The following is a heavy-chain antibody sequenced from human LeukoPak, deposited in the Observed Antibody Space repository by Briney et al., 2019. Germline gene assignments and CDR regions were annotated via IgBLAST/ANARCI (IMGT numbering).Heavy chain of an antibody. D-gene: IGHD4-17*01. CDR2: IYTSGST. CDR3: ATTRSTVTTATVLDY. J-gene: IGHJ4*02. Sequence: PSETLSLTCTVSGGSISSYYWSWIRQPAGKGLEWIGRIYTSGSTNYNPSLKSRVTMSVDTSKNQISLNLSSVTAADTAVYYCATTRSTVTTATVLDYWGQGTLVTVSS. CDR1: GGSISSYY. V-gene: IGHV4-4*07.